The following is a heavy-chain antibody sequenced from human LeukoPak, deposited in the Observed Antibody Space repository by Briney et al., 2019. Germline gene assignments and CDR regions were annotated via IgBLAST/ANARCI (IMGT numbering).Heavy chain of an antibody. CDR2: ISSSSSTI. J-gene: IGHJ6*02. D-gene: IGHD6-13*01. CDR3: ARDPSPGSSWYPPAVYYGMDV. CDR1: GFTISSNY. V-gene: IGHV3-48*04. Sequence: GGSLRLSCVASGFTISSNYMSWVRQAPGKGLEWVSYISSSSSTIYYADSVKGRFTISRDNAKNSLYLQMNSLRAEDTAVYYCARDPSPGSSWYPPAVYYGMDVWGQGTTVTVSS.